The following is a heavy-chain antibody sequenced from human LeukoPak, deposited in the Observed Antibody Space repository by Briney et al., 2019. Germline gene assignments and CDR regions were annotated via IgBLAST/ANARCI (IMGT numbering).Heavy chain of an antibody. CDR1: GFTFSSYS. Sequence: PGGSLRLSCAASGFTFSSYSMNWVRQAPGKGLEWVSYISSSSSYIYYADSVKGRFTISRDNAKNSLYLQMNSLRAEDTAVYYCARVVAKDYDSSGYYPIYWGQGTLVTVSS. V-gene: IGHV3-21*05. CDR2: ISSSSSYI. CDR3: ARVVAKDYDSSGYYPIY. J-gene: IGHJ4*02. D-gene: IGHD3-22*01.